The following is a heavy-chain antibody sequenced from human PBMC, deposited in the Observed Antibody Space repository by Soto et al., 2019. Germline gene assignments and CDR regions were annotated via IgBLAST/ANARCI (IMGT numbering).Heavy chain of an antibody. CDR1: GGSISSGDYY. Sequence: QVQLQESGPGLVKPSQTLSLTCTVSGGSISSGDYYWSWIRQPPGKGLERFGYIYYSGSSYYNPSLKGRVSISVDTSKKESYLRLRSVPAADTAVYYCARRRSRSHYNVYFDYWGQGTLVTVSS. D-gene: IGHD3-10*01. V-gene: IGHV4-30-4*01. CDR3: ARRRSRSHYNVYFDY. J-gene: IGHJ4*02. CDR2: IYYSGSS.